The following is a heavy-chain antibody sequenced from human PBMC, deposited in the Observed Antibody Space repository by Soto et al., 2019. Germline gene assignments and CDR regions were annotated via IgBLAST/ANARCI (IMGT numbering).Heavy chain of an antibody. Sequence: VASVKVSCKASGYTFTSYGISWVRQAPGQGLEWMGWISAYNGNTNYAQKLQDRVTMTTDTSTSTAYMELRSLRSDDTAVYYCARVVFGVDYFDYWGQGTLVTVSS. V-gene: IGHV1-18*01. CDR1: GYTFTSYG. J-gene: IGHJ4*02. D-gene: IGHD3-3*01. CDR3: ARVVFGVDYFDY. CDR2: ISAYNGNT.